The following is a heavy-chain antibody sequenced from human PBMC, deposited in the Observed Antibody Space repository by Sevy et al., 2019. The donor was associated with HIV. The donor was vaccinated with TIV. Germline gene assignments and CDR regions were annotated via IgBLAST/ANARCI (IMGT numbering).Heavy chain of an antibody. CDR3: AKGIGYSGYETDY. CDR2: ISGSGIST. J-gene: IGHJ4*02. Sequence: GGSLRLSYAASGFTFSSYAMIWVRQAPGKGLEWVSAISGSGISTYYADSVKGRFTISRDNSKNTLYLQMNNLRAEDTAVFYCAKGIGYSGYETDYWGQGTLVTVSS. CDR1: GFTFSSYA. V-gene: IGHV3-23*01. D-gene: IGHD5-12*01.